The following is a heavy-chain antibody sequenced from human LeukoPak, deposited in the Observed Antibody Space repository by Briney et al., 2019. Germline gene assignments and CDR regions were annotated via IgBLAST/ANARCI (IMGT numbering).Heavy chain of an antibody. CDR1: RGTFDSYG. CDR3: ARDLGSSSVIESGWFDP. V-gene: IGHV1-69*05. D-gene: IGHD6-6*01. J-gene: IGHJ5*02. CDR2: VMAIFGRV. Sequence: GASVKVSCKAPRGTFDSYGISWVRQAPGQGLEWMGGVMAIFGRVKYGQKFQGRVTMTRDMSTSIAYMELSSLRSEDTAVYYCARDLGSSSVIESGWFDPWGQGTLVTVSS.